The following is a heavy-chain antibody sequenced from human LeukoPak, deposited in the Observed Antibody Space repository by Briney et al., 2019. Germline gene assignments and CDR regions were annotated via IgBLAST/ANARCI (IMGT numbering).Heavy chain of an antibody. CDR2: IWYDGSNK. D-gene: IGHD2-8*02. CDR3: ARDQGSGPGGGYYYYYGMDV. V-gene: IGHV3-33*01. Sequence: GGSLRLSCAASGFTFSSYGMHWVRQAPGKGLEWVAVIWYDGSNKYYADSVKGRFTISRDNSKNTLYLQMNSLRAEDTAVYYCARDQGSGPGGGYYYYYGMDVWGQGTTVTVSS. J-gene: IGHJ6*02. CDR1: GFTFSSYG.